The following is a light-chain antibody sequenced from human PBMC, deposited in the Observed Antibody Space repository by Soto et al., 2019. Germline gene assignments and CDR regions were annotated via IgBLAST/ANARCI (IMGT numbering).Light chain of an antibody. V-gene: IGLV1-47*01. CDR2: MNT. CDR1: SSNIGSNY. J-gene: IGLJ3*02. CDR3: ATWDDSLSAWV. Sequence: QSDLTQPPSASGTPGQRVTISCSGSSSNIGSNYVYWYDQLPGTAPKLLIFMNTQRPSGVPDRFSGSKSGTSASLAISGLRPEDEADYYCATWDDSLSAWVFGGGTKL.